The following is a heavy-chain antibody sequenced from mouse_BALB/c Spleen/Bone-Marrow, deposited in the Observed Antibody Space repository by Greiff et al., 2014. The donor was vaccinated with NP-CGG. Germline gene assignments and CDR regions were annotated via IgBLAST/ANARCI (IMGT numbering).Heavy chain of an antibody. CDR3: ARGITTVVPYAMDY. V-gene: IGHV1-14*01. J-gene: IGHJ4*01. D-gene: IGHD1-1*01. CDR1: GYTFTSYV. Sequence: EVQLVESGPELVKPGASVKMSCKASGYTFTSYVKHWVKQKPGQGLEWIGYINPYNDGTKYNEKFKGKATLTSDKSSSTAYMELSSLTSEDSAVYYCARGITTVVPYAMDYWGQGTSVTVSS. CDR2: INPYNDGT.